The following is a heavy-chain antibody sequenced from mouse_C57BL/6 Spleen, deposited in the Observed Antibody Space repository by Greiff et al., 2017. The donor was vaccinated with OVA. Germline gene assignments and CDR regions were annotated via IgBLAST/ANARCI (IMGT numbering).Heavy chain of an antibody. CDR3: ARYYGSSYNYAMDY. D-gene: IGHD1-1*01. Sequence: QVHVKQPGAELVKPGASVKLSCKASGYTFTSYWMHWVKQRPGRGLEWIGRIDPNSGGTKYNEKFKSKATLTVDKPSSTAYMQLSSLTSEDSAVYYCARYYGSSYNYAMDYWGQGTSVTVSS. J-gene: IGHJ4*01. CDR2: IDPNSGGT. CDR1: GYTFTSYW. V-gene: IGHV1-72*01.